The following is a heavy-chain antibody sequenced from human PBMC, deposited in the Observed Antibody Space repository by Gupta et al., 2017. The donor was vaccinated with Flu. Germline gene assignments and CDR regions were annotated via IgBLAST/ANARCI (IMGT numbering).Heavy chain of an antibody. D-gene: IGHD4-17*01. CDR3: ETVTSGC. Sequence: EMQLVESGGGLVQPGGSLRLSCAASGFTFSSSYLQWVRQAPGKGLVWVSRINPDGRSTTYAESVKGRFTSYRDNAKNKLYLQMNSLGDDDTAVDDCETVTSGCWGQGTLVTVSS. CDR1: GFTFSSSY. CDR2: INPDGRST. V-gene: IGHV3-74*03. J-gene: IGHJ4*02.